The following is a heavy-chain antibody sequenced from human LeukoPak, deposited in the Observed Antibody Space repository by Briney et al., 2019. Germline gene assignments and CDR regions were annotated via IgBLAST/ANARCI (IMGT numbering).Heavy chain of an antibody. CDR2: ISSSSSTI. CDR3: ARDNRVATPGLFAP. J-gene: IGHJ5*02. V-gene: IGHV3-48*04. CDR1: GFTFSSYS. Sequence: PGGSLRLSCAVSGFTFSSYSMNWVRQAPGKGLEWVSYISSSSSTIYYADSVKGRFTISRDNAKNSLYLQMNSLRAEDTALYYCARDNRVATPGLFAPWGRGTLVTVSS. D-gene: IGHD2-21*02.